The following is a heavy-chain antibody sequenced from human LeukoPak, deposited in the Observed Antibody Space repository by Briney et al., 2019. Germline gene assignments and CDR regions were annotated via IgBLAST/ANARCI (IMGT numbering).Heavy chain of an antibody. CDR1: GYTFTSYY. J-gene: IGHJ4*02. Sequence: ASVKVSCKASGYTFTSYYMHWVRQAPGQGLEWMGLINPTGGGTNYAQKFQGRVTMTRDTSISTAYMELSRLRSDDTAVYYCARDSWFGEFSFKYWGQGTLVTVSS. V-gene: IGHV1-2*06. CDR2: INPTGGGT. CDR3: ARDSWFGEFSFKY. D-gene: IGHD3-10*01.